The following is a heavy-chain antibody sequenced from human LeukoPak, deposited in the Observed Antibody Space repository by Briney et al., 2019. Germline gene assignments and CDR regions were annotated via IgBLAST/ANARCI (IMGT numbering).Heavy chain of an antibody. CDR3: ASGYCSGGSCYSLLSY. Sequence: AASVKVSCKASGGTFSSYAISWVRQAPGQGLEWMGGIIPIFGTANYAQKFQGRVTITTDESTSTAYMELSSLRSEDTAVYYCASGYCSGGSCYSLLSYWGQGTLVTVSS. CDR1: GGTFSSYA. CDR2: IIPIFGTA. D-gene: IGHD2-15*01. V-gene: IGHV1-69*05. J-gene: IGHJ4*02.